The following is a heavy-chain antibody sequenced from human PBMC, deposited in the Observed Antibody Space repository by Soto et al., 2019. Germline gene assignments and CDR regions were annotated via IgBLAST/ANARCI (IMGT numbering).Heavy chain of an antibody. CDR2: ISSDSGTI. V-gene: IGHV3-48*02. Sequence: GGSLRLSCAASGFTFSSYSLNWVRQAPGKGLEWVSYISSDSGTIFYADAVKGRFTISRHNAKNSLYLAIISLRDEDSAVYYCAREDAPPPPLYDRSGYYTALNYWGQEXLVNVYS. D-gene: IGHD3-22*01. CDR3: AREDAPPPPLYDRSGYYTALNY. CDR1: GFTFSSYS. J-gene: IGHJ4*02.